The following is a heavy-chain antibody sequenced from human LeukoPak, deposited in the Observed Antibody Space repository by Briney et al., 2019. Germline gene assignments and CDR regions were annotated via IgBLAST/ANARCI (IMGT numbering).Heavy chain of an antibody. V-gene: IGHV1-69*13. J-gene: IGHJ6*02. D-gene: IGHD6-19*01. Sequence: ASVKVSCKASGGTFSSYAISWVRQAPGQGLEWMGGIIPIFGTANYAQKFQGRVTITADESTSTAYMELSSLRSEDTAVYYCASIGYSSGWYGPPGGMDVWGQGTTVTVSS. CDR3: ASIGYSSGWYGPPGGMDV. CDR2: IIPIFGTA. CDR1: GGTFSSYA.